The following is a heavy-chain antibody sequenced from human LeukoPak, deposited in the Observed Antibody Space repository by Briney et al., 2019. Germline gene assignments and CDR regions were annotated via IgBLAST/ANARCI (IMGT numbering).Heavy chain of an antibody. CDR3: AREKGAYCSSTSCYRLHYYYYKDV. CDR1: GGSFSGYY. CDR2: INHSGST. Sequence: SETLSLTCAVYGGSFSGYYWSWIRQPPGKGLEWIGEINHSGSTNYNPSLKSRVTISVDTSKNQFSLKLSSVTAADTAVYYCAREKGAYCSSTSCYRLHYYYYKDVWGKGTTVTVSS. D-gene: IGHD2-2*02. J-gene: IGHJ6*03. V-gene: IGHV4-34*01.